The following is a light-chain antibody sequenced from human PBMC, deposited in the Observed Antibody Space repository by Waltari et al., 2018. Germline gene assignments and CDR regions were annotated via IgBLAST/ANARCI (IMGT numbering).Light chain of an antibody. Sequence: QSVLTQPPSVSAAPGQRVTISCSGSTSNIGNNYVSWYQQLPGTAPKLLNYENNKRPSGISDRFSGSKSGTSATLGITGLQTGDEADYYCGTWDSSLTAGVFGGGTKLTVL. CDR2: ENN. J-gene: IGLJ2*01. V-gene: IGLV1-51*02. CDR3: GTWDSSLTAGV. CDR1: TSNIGNNY.